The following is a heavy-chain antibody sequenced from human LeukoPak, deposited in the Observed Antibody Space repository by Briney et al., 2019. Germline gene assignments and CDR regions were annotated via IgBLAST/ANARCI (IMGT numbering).Heavy chain of an antibody. CDR3: AGIDTVTTGGY. CDR1: GFTFSSYA. V-gene: IGHV3-30-3*01. J-gene: IGHJ4*02. D-gene: IGHD4-17*01. CDR2: ISYDGSNN. Sequence: GRSLRLSCAASGFTFSSYAMHWVRQAPGKGLEWVAVISYDGSNNYYADSVKGRFTISRDNSKNTLYLQMNSLRAEDTAVYYCAGIDTVTTGGYWGQGTLVTVSS.